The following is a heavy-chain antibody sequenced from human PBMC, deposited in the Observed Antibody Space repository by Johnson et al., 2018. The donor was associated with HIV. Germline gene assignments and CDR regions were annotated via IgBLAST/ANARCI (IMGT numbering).Heavy chain of an antibody. CDR1: GFTFSSYG. J-gene: IGHJ3*02. CDR2: IWYDGSSK. D-gene: IGHD6-19*01. CDR3: AKDKAVPGGSQWLALTRDAFDI. Sequence: QVQLVESGGGVVQPGRSLRLSCAASGFTFSSYGMHWVRQAPGKGLEWVEVIWYDGSSKDYADSVKGRVTISRYNSKNTLYLQMNSLRAEDTAVYYCAKDKAVPGGSQWLALTRDAFDIWGQGTMVTVSS. V-gene: IGHV3-33*06.